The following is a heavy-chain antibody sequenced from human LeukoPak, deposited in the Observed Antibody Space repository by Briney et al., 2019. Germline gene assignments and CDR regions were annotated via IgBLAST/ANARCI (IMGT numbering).Heavy chain of an antibody. CDR3: SRDSGYCSGGSCWYFDF. J-gene: IGHJ4*02. Sequence: ASVKVSCKASGYSFTSHYMHWVRQAPGQGLEWMGLINPRGTSTIYAEKFQGRVTMTRDTSMSTAYMELSRLKSDDTAVYYCSRDSGYCSGGSCWYFDFWGQGTLVTVSA. V-gene: IGHV1-46*01. CDR1: GYSFTSHY. D-gene: IGHD2-15*01. CDR2: INPRGTST.